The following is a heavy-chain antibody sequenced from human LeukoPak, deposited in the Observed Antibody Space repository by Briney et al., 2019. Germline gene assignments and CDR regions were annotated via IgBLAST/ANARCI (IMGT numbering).Heavy chain of an antibody. V-gene: IGHV4-34*01. CDR2: INHSGST. J-gene: IGHJ3*02. D-gene: IGHD3/OR15-3a*01. CDR1: GGSFSGYY. CDR3: ARVDLQNAFDI. Sequence: SETLSLTCAVYGGSFSGYYWSWIRQPPGKGLEWIGEINHSGSTNYNPSLKSRVTISVDTSKNQFSLKLSSVTAADTAMYYCARVDLQNAFDIWGQGTVVTVSS.